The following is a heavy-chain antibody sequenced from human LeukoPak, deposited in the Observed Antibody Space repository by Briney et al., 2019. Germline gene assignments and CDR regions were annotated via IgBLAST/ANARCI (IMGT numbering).Heavy chain of an antibody. CDR2: INPSGDNR. CDR3: ARMDCSSTSCYTFDI. CDR1: GYIFTNYY. D-gene: IGHD2-2*02. V-gene: IGHV1-46*01. Sequence: ASVKVSCKASGYIFTNYYIHWVRQAPGQGLEWMGIINPSGDNRNYAQKFQGRVTVTRDISTSTVYMELSSLRSEDTAVYYCARMDCSSTSCYTFDIWGQGTMVTVSS. J-gene: IGHJ3*02.